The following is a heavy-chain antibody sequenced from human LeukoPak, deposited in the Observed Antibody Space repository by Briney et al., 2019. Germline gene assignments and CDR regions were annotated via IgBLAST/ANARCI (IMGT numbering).Heavy chain of an antibody. CDR1: GYTFTNYG. Sequence: ASVKVSCKASGYTFTNYGITWVRQAPGQGLEWMGWISAYNGNTNYAQKLQGRVTMTTDTSTSTAYMELKSLTSDDTAVYYCARGGSDCSGGNCPYSWFDPWGQGTRVSVSS. V-gene: IGHV1-18*01. D-gene: IGHD2-15*01. J-gene: IGHJ5*02. CDR3: ARGGSDCSGGNCPYSWFDP. CDR2: ISAYNGNT.